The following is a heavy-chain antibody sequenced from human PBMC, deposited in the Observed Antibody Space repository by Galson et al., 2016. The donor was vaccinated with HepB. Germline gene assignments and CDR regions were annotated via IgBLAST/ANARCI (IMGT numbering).Heavy chain of an antibody. CDR3: AREGSSTNWYSPGHADY. CDR1: GFTFRSYE. D-gene: IGHD2-2*02. CDR2: ISSTGSTM. V-gene: IGHV3-48*03. J-gene: IGHJ4*02. Sequence: YLRLSCAASGFTFRSYEMNWVRQAPGKGLEWVSYISSTGSTMYYADSVTGRFTISRDNAKNSLYLQMNSLGVEDTALYYCAREGSSTNWYSPGHADYWGQGTLVTVSS.